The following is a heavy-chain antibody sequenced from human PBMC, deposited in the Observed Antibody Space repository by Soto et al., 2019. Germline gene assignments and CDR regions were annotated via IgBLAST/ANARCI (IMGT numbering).Heavy chain of an antibody. J-gene: IGHJ3*02. CDR1: GYTFTSYY. Sequence: QVQLVQSGAEVKKPGASVKVSCKASGYTFTSYYMHWVRQAPGQGLEWMGIINPSGGSTSYAQKFQGRVTMTRDTSTSTVYMELSSLRSEDTAVYYCARDRCISTSCRDAFDIWGQGTMVTVSS. D-gene: IGHD2-2*01. CDR3: ARDRCISTSCRDAFDI. V-gene: IGHV1-46*01. CDR2: INPSGGST.